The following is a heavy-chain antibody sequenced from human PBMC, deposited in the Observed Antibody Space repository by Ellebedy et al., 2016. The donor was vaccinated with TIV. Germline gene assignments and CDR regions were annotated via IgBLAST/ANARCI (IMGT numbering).Heavy chain of an antibody. V-gene: IGHV1-69*13. D-gene: IGHD5-18*01. Sequence: AASVKVSCKASGGTFSRYAISWVRQAPGQGLEWMGGIIPIFGTANYAQKFQGRVTITADESTSTAYMELSSLRSEDTAVYYCARLVNAYGYIPYYGMDVWGQGTTVTVSS. CDR3: ARLVNAYGYIPYYGMDV. CDR1: GGTFSRYA. CDR2: IIPIFGTA. J-gene: IGHJ6*02.